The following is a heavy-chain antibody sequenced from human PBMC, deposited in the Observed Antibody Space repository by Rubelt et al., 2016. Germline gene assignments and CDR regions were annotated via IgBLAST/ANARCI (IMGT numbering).Heavy chain of an antibody. D-gene: IGHD5-18*01. CDR2: IDPSDSYT. V-gene: IGHV5-10-1*01. CDR3: ASGDVDTAMVSAGGMDV. Sequence: KTGESLRISCKGSGYSFTSYWISWVRQMPGKGLEWMGRIDPSDSYTNYSPSFQGHVTISADKSISTAYLQWSSLKASDPAMYYCASGDVDTAMVSAGGMDVWGQGTTVTVSS. J-gene: IGHJ6*02. CDR1: GYSFTSYW.